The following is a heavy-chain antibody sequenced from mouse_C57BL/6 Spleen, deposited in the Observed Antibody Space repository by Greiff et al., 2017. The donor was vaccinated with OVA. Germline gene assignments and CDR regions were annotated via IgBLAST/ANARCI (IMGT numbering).Heavy chain of an antibody. D-gene: IGHD2-5*01. CDR3: ARQFYSNFAWFAY. V-gene: IGHV5-9*01. CDR2: ISGGGGNT. Sequence: EVQVVESGGGLVKPGGSLKLSCAASGFTFSSYTMSWVRQTPEKRLEWVATISGGGGNTYYPDSVKGRFTISRDNAKNTLYLQMSSLRSEDTALYYCARQFYSNFAWFAYWGQGTLVTVSA. CDR1: GFTFSSYT. J-gene: IGHJ3*01.